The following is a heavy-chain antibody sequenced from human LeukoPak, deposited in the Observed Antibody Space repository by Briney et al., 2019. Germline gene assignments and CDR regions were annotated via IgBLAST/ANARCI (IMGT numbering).Heavy chain of an antibody. J-gene: IGHJ6*02. D-gene: IGHD3-9*01. Sequence: GGSLRLSCAASGFTVSSNYMSWVRQAPGKGLEWVSVIYSGGSTYYAGSVKGRFTISRHNSKNTLYLQMNSLRAEDTAVYYCARRLRYFDWLSRDYYYGMDVWGQGTTVTVSS. CDR2: IYSGGST. CDR3: ARRLRYFDWLSRDYYYGMDV. V-gene: IGHV3-53*04. CDR1: GFTVSSNY.